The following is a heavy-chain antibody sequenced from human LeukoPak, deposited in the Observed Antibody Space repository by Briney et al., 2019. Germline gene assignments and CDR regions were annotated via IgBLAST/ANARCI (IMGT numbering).Heavy chain of an antibody. D-gene: IGHD3-22*01. CDR1: GGSISSYY. V-gene: IGHV4-59*01. CDR2: IYYSGST. CDR3: ARDAYYYDSSGYGFDY. J-gene: IGHJ4*02. Sequence: SETLSLTCTVSGGSISSYYWSWIRQPPGKGLEWIGYIYYSGSTNYNPSLKSRVTISVDTSKNQISLKLSSVTAADTAVYYCARDAYYYDSSGYGFDYWGQGTLVTVSS.